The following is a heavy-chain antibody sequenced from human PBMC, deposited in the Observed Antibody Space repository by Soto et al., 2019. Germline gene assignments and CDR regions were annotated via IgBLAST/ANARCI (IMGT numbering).Heavy chain of an antibody. CDR1: GFTFTSYG. Sequence: GESLRLSCAASGFTFTSYGMHCDRQAPGKGLEWVAVIWYEGSNKYYADSVKGRFTISRDNSKNTLYPPMNSLRAEDTAVYYCARARLVTAMVFGACFDPWGQGTLVTVSS. CDR3: ARARLVTAMVFGACFDP. V-gene: IGHV3-33*01. J-gene: IGHJ5*02. CDR2: IWYEGSNK. D-gene: IGHD5-18*01.